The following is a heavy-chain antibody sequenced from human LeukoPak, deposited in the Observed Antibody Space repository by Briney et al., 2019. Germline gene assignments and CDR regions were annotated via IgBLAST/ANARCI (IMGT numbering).Heavy chain of an antibody. CDR2: INPNTGGT. J-gene: IGHJ3*02. CDR1: GYTFTGYY. CDR3: ARAYYYDPGSDAFDI. D-gene: IGHD3-22*01. V-gene: IGHV1-2*02. Sequence: ASVKVSCKASGYTFTGYYIHWVRQAPGQGLEWMGWINPNTGGTDYAQKFQGRVTMTRDTSISTAYMELSRLRSDDTAVYYCARAYYYDPGSDAFDIWGQGTMVTVSS.